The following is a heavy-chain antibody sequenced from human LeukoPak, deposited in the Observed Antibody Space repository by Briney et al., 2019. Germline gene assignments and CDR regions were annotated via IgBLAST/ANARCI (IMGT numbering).Heavy chain of an antibody. CDR1: GFSFGTYA. Sequence: PGGSLRLSCAASGFSFGTYAMHWVRQAPGKGLEWVALILYDGSLENTADSVRGRFIISRDNSKNTLFLQMNSLRIEDTAVYYCARGAILGGYNLIDDWGQGTPVTVSS. D-gene: IGHD1-26*01. CDR2: ILYDGSLE. J-gene: IGHJ4*02. CDR3: ARGAILGGYNLIDD. V-gene: IGHV3-30*04.